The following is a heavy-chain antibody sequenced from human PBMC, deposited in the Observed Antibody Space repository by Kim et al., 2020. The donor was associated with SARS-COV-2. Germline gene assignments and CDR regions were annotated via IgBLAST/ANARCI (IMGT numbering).Heavy chain of an antibody. V-gene: IGHV4-31*03. CDR1: GGSISSGGYY. Sequence: SETLSLTCTVSGGSISSGGYYWSWIRQHPGKGMEWIGYIYYSGSTYYNPSLKSRVTISVDTSKNQFSLKLSSVTAADTAVYYCARPGIAAAAENYYYGMDVWGQGTTVTVSS. CDR3: ARPGIAAAAENYYYGMDV. CDR2: IYYSGST. J-gene: IGHJ6*02. D-gene: IGHD6-13*01.